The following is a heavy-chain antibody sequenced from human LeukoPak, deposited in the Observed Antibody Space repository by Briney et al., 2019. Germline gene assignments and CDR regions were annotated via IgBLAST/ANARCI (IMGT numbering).Heavy chain of an antibody. CDR2: IVGDGYKA. V-gene: IGHV3-23*01. D-gene: IGHD2-15*01. Sequence: SGGSLRLSCAASGFTFGIYAMNWVRQVPGKGLEWVATIVGDGYKAYYADSVKGRFAISRDNSQNMLYLQMNSLRAEDTSIYYCAKDIVFLFGDPRGQGALVTVSS. CDR3: AKDIVFLFGDP. J-gene: IGHJ5*02. CDR1: GFTFGIYA.